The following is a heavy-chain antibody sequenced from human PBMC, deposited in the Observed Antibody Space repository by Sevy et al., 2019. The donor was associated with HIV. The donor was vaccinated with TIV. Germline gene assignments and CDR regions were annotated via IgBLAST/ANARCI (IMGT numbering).Heavy chain of an antibody. Sequence: SETLSLTCTVSGGSISSYYWSWIRQPAGKGLEWIGRIYTSGSTNYNPSLKSRVTMSVDTSKNQFSLKLSSVTAADTAVYYCAKVATYSSSSGERRPNDYWGQGTLVTVSS. J-gene: IGHJ4*02. CDR2: IYTSGST. CDR1: GGSISSYY. V-gene: IGHV4-4*07. CDR3: AKVATYSSSSGERRPNDY. D-gene: IGHD6-6*01.